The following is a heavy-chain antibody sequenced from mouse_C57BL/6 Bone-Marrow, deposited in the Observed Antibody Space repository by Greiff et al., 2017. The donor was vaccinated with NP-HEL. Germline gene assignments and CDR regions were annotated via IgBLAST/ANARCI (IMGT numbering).Heavy chain of an antibody. CDR3: ARDFFWFAY. Sequence: EVKLVESGGGLVKPGGSLKLSCAASGFTFSSYAMSWVRQTPEKRLEWVATISDGGSYTYYPDNVKGRFTISRDNAKNNLYLQMSHLKSEDTAMYYCARDFFWFAYWAKGLWSLSLQ. V-gene: IGHV5-4*01. J-gene: IGHJ3*01. CDR1: GFTFSSYA. CDR2: ISDGGSYT.